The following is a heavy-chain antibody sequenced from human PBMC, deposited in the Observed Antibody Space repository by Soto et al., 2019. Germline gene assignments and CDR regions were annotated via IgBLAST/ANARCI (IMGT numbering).Heavy chain of an antibody. CDR3: AKVIVARGGMDV. CDR2: ISGSAITT. J-gene: IGHJ6*02. V-gene: IGHV3-23*01. CDR1: GFTCSSYA. D-gene: IGHD6-6*01. Sequence: EVQLLDSGGGLVQPGGSLRLSCAASGFTCSSYAMSWVRQAPGKGLEWVSAISGSAITTYYADSVKSRFTISRDNSKNTVYLQMNSLRAEDTAIYYCAKVIVARGGMDVWGRGTTVTVSS.